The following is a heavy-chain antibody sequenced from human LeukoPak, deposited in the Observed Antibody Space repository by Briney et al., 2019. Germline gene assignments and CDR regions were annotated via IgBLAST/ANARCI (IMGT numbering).Heavy chain of an antibody. CDR3: AMQLWSPGY. CDR2: TSDSGTGT. D-gene: IGHD1-1*01. J-gene: IGHJ4*02. CDR1: GFTFSSYA. V-gene: IGHV3-23*01. Sequence: GGSLRLSCAASGFTFSSYAMAGVRQAPGKGLEWVSTTSDSGTGTHYADSVRGRFTISRDNSKNTLYLQMNSLRAEDTAIYYCAMQLWSPGYWCPGTLVTVSS.